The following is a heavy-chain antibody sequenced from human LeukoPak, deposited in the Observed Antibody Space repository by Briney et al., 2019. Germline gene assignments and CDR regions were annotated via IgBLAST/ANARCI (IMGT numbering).Heavy chain of an antibody. J-gene: IGHJ4*02. Sequence: PGGSLRLSCAASGFTFSSYWMSWVRQAPGKGLEWVANIKQDGSEKYYVDSVKGRFTISRDNAKNSLYLQMNSLRAEDTAVYYCARLTYYYDSSGYWVFDYWGQGTLVTVSS. CDR1: GFTFSSYW. CDR2: IKQDGSEK. D-gene: IGHD3-22*01. CDR3: ARLTYYYDSSGYWVFDY. V-gene: IGHV3-7*01.